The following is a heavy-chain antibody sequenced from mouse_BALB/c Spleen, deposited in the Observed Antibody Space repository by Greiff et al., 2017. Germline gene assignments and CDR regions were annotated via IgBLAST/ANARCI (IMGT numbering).Heavy chain of an antibody. D-gene: IGHD2-4*01. J-gene: IGHJ3*01. CDR2: ILPGSGST. V-gene: IGHV1-9*01. CDR1: GYTFSSYW. Sequence: VQLQQSGAELMKPGASVKISCKATGYTFSSYWIEWVKQRPGHGLEWIGEILPGSGSTNYNEKFKGKATFTADTSSNTAYMQLSSLTSEDSAVYYCARIYYDYDETWFAYWGQGTLVTVSA. CDR3: ARIYYDYDETWFAY.